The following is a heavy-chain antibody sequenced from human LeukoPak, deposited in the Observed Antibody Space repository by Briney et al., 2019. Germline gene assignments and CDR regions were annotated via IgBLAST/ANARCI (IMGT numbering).Heavy chain of an antibody. D-gene: IGHD6-13*01. V-gene: IGHV3-30*02. CDR2: IRYDGSNK. CDR3: AKNGILGIAAAGTDYYYYYMDV. Sequence: GGSLRLSCAASGFTFSSYGMHWVRQAPGKGLEWVAFIRYDGSNKYYADSVKGRFTISRDNSKNTLYLQMNSLRAEDTAVYYCAKNGILGIAAAGTDYYYYYMDVWGKGTTVTISS. CDR1: GFTFSSYG. J-gene: IGHJ6*03.